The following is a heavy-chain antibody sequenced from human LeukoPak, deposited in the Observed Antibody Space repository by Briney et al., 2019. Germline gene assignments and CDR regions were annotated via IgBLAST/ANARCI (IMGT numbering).Heavy chain of an antibody. CDR3: ARSPGAWYGYDY. V-gene: IGHV3-23*01. D-gene: IGHD5-18*01. Sequence: GGSLRLSCVGSGFSFDNNAMTWVRQAPGKGLEWVSSITASAGTTDYAASVKGRFAISRDNSKNTLYLQMNSLRADDTAVYYCARSPGAWYGYDYWGQGNLVIVS. CDR1: GFSFDNNA. CDR2: ITASAGTT. J-gene: IGHJ4*02.